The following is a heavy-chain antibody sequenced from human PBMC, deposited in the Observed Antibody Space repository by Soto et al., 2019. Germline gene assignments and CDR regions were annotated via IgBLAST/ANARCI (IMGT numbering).Heavy chain of an antibody. CDR3: AKDSRIVVVTAPYDY. CDR2: ISYDGSNK. V-gene: IGHV3-30*18. CDR1: GFTFSSYG. D-gene: IGHD2-21*02. J-gene: IGHJ4*02. Sequence: ESGGGVVQPGRSLRLSCAASGFTFSSYGMHWVRQAPGKGLEWVAVISYDGSNKYYADSVKGRFTISRDNSKNTLYLQMNSPRAEDTAVYYCAKDSRIVVVTAPYDYWGQGTLVTVSS.